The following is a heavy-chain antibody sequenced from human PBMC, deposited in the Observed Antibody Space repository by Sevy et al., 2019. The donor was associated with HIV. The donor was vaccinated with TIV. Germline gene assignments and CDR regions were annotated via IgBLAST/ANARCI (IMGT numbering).Heavy chain of an antibody. Sequence: GGSLRLSCAASGFTFSSYAMSWVRQAPGKGLEWVSAISGSGGSTYYADSVKGRFTISRDNSKNTLYLQMNSLRAEDTAVYYCAKVGKSVHYYYYGMDVWGQGTTVTVSS. V-gene: IGHV3-23*01. CDR3: AKVGKSVHYYYYGMDV. CDR2: ISGSGGST. CDR1: GFTFSSYA. J-gene: IGHJ6*02.